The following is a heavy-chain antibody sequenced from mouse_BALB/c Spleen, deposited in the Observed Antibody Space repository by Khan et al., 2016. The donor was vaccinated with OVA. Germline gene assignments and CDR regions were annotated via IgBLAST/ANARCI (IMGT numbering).Heavy chain of an antibody. Sequence: EVKLEVSGPGLVKPSQSLSLTCTVTGYSITSGYGWNWIRQFPGNKLEWMGYISYSGSTNYNPSLKSRISITRDTSKNQFFLLLNSVTTEDTATYYWARTARIKYWGQGTTLTVSS. D-gene: IGHD1-2*01. CDR1: GYSITSGYG. CDR3: ARTARIKY. J-gene: IGHJ2*01. CDR2: ISYSGST. V-gene: IGHV3-2*02.